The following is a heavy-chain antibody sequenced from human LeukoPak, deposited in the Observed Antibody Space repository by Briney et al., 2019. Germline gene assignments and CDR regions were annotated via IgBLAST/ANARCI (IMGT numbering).Heavy chain of an antibody. D-gene: IGHD2-2*01. CDR2: IYPGDSDT. V-gene: IGHV5-51*01. CDR3: ARRQGCSSSSCPPDY. CDR1: GYTFTTYW. J-gene: IGHJ4*02. Sequence: GESLDISGRRSGYTFTTYWIAWVGQLPGKGLEWMGIIYPGDSDTRYTPSVQGQVTMSADKSINTAYLQWSSLKASDTAMYYCARRQGCSSSSCPPDYWGQGTLVTVSP.